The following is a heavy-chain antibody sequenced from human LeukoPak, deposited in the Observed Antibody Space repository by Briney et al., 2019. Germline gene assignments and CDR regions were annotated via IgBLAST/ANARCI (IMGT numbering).Heavy chain of an antibody. J-gene: IGHJ3*02. Sequence: NPSETLSLTCTVSGGSISSYYWSWIRQPPGKGLEWIGYIYYSGSTNYNPSLKSRVTISVDTSKNQFSLKLSSVTAADTAVYYCAREVYGTRRYDFLDAFDIWGQGTMVTVSS. CDR1: GGSISSYY. D-gene: IGHD3-3*01. CDR2: IYYSGST. V-gene: IGHV4-59*01. CDR3: AREVYGTRRYDFLDAFDI.